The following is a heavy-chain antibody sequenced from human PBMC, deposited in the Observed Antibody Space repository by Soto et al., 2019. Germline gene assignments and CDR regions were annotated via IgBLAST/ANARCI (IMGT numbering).Heavy chain of an antibody. J-gene: IGHJ6*03. CDR3: AREKRAVGLAPAAIGGSGSYYFGRYYYMDV. CDR1: GGSISSGGYY. D-gene: IGHD3-10*01. CDR2: IYYSGST. V-gene: IGHV4-31*03. Sequence: SETLSLTCTVSGGSISSGGYYWSWIRQHPGKGLEWIGYIYYSGSTYYNPSLKSRVTISVDTSKNQFSLKLSSVTAADTAVHYCAREKRAVGLAPAAIGGSGSYYFGRYYYMDVWGKGTTVTVSS.